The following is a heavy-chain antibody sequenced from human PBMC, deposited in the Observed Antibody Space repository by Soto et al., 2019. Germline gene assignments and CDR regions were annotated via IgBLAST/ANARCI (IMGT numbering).Heavy chain of an antibody. D-gene: IGHD3-10*01. Sequence: SPTLSLTCAISGDSVSSNSAAWNWIRQSPSRGLEWLGRTYYRSKWNNDYALSVKRRITSNPDTPKNQVSLHPYSVTPEDTSVYFCTGITSFRGMEVWGQGTPVTFSS. J-gene: IGHJ6*02. CDR3: TGITSFRGMEV. CDR1: GDSVSSNSAA. V-gene: IGHV6-1*01. CDR2: TYYRSKWNN.